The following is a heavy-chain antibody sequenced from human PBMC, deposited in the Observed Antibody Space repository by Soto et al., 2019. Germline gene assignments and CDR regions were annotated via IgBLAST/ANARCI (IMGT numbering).Heavy chain of an antibody. CDR1: GFTFSSYW. Sequence: EVQLVESGGGLVQPGGSLRLSCAASGFTFSSYWMTWVRQAPGKGLEWAAKIKEDGSEQNYVDSVKGRFTISRDNAKSSLYLQMNSLRVDDTAMYYCTRNQVKADYWGQGTLVTVSS. CDR2: IKEDGSEQ. D-gene: IGHD3-10*01. V-gene: IGHV3-7*01. J-gene: IGHJ4*02. CDR3: TRNQVKADY.